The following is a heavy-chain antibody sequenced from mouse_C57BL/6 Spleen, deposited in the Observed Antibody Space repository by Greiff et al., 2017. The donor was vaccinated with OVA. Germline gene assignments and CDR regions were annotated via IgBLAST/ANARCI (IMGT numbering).Heavy chain of an antibody. CDR1: GFTFSSYA. Sequence: DVQLVESGGGLVKPGGSLKLSCAASGFTFSSYAMSWVRQTPEKRLEWVATISDGGSYTYYPDNVKGRVTIARDNAKNNLYLQMSHLKSEDTAMYYCARDGDYGSSYRAMDYWGQGTSVTVSS. V-gene: IGHV5-4*01. J-gene: IGHJ4*01. D-gene: IGHD1-1*01. CDR2: ISDGGSYT. CDR3: ARDGDYGSSYRAMDY.